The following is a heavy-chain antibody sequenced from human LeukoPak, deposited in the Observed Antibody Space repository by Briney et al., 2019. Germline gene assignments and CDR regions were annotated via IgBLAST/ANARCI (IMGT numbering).Heavy chain of an antibody. CDR1: GFTFSSYS. CDR3: ARNDFWSGFPESGAFDI. CDR2: ISSSSSTI. D-gene: IGHD3-3*01. Sequence: GGSLRLSCAASGFTFSSYSMNWVRQAPGKGLEWVSYISSSSSTIYYADSVKGRFTISRDNAKNSLYLQMNSLRAEDTAVYYCARNDFWSGFPESGAFDIWGQGTMVTVSS. J-gene: IGHJ3*02. V-gene: IGHV3-48*01.